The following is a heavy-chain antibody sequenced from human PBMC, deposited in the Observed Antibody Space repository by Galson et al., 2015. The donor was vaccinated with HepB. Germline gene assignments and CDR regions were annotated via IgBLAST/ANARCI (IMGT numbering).Heavy chain of an antibody. CDR2: TSSSGGTI. CDR3: ARYCSSTSCLRGFDF. J-gene: IGHJ4*02. Sequence: SLRLSCAASGFTFNSYSMNWVRQAPGKGLEWVSYTSSSGGTIYYADSVKGRFTISRDNAKNSLYLQMNSLRAEDTAVYYCARYCSSTSCLRGFDFWGQGTLVTVSS. CDR1: GFTFNSYS. V-gene: IGHV3-48*01. D-gene: IGHD2-2*01.